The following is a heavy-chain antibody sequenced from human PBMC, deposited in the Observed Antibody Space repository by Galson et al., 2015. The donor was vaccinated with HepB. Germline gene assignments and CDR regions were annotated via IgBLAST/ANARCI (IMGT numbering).Heavy chain of an antibody. V-gene: IGHV1-3*01. J-gene: IGHJ4*02. CDR1: GYTFTSYA. CDR3: ARYCSGGSCYSEGDY. Sequence: SVKVSCKASGYTFTSYAMHWVRQAPGQRLEWMGWINAGNGNTKYSQKFQGRVTITRDTSASTAYMELSSLRSEDTAVYYCARYCSGGSCYSEGDYWGQGTLVTVSS. D-gene: IGHD2-15*01. CDR2: INAGNGNT.